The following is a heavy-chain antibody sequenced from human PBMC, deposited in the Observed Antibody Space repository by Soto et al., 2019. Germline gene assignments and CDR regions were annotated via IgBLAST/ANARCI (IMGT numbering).Heavy chain of an antibody. J-gene: IGHJ6*02. V-gene: IGHV1-69*13. CDR2: IIPIFDTA. D-gene: IGHD3-22*01. Sequence: ASVKVSCKASGGTFSSYAISWVRQAPGQGLEWMGGIIPIFDTADYAQKFQGRATITADESTNTAYMELSSLRSEDTAVYYCAGHSSGVPGYYYGMDVWG. CDR3: AGHSSGVPGYYYGMDV. CDR1: GGTFSSYA.